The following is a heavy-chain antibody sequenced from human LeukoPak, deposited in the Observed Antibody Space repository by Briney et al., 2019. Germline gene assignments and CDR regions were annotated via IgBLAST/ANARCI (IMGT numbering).Heavy chain of an antibody. J-gene: IGHJ4*02. CDR3: ARGPSYGDYGPDY. Sequence: PSETLSLTCTVSGGSISSYYWSWIRQPPGKGLEWIGYIYYSGSTNYNPSLKSRVTISVDASKNQFSLKLSSVTAADTAVYYCARGPSYGDYGPDYWGQGTLVTVSS. CDR1: GGSISSYY. D-gene: IGHD4-17*01. CDR2: IYYSGST. V-gene: IGHV4-59*01.